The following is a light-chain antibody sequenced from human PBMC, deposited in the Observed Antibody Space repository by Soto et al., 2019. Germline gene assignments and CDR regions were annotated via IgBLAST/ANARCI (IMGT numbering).Light chain of an antibody. J-gene: IGKJ2*01. CDR3: QQYYSTPYT. CDR2: WAS. V-gene: IGKV4-1*01. CDR1: QSVLYSSNNKNY. Sequence: DIVMTQSPDSLAVSLGERVTINCKSSQSVLYSSNNKNYLAWYQQKPGQPPKLLIYWASTREYGVPDRFSGSGSGTEFTLTISSLQAEDVAVYYCQQYYSTPYTFGQGTKMEIK.